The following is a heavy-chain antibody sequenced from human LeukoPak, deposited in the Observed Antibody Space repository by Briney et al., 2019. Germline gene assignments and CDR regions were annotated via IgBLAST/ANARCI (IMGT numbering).Heavy chain of an antibody. V-gene: IGHV4-30-2*01. CDR2: INHSGST. Sequence: KASRTLSLTCTVSGGSISSGGYYWSWIRRPPGKGLEWIGEINHSGSTNYNPSLKSRVTISVDTSKNQFSLKLSSVTAADTAVYYCARSSPLGFGELEDVWGQGTTVTVSS. J-gene: IGHJ6*02. CDR3: ARSSPLGFGELEDV. CDR1: GGSISSGGYY. D-gene: IGHD3-10*01.